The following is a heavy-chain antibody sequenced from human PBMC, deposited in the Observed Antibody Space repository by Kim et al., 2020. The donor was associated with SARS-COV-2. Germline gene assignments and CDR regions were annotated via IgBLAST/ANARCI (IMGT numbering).Heavy chain of an antibody. CDR3: AKEIDNRYGDALDV. D-gene: IGHD3-9*01. CDR2: ISGTVYQK. V-gene: IGHV3-23*01. J-gene: IGHJ3*01. CDR1: GFTFKSYG. Sequence: GGSLRLSCTASGFTFKSYGMNWVRQAPGKGLEWVSVISGTVYQKDYANSVRGRFTVTRDNSKNTLYLQMNSLRGEDTALYFCAKEIDNRYGDALDVWGQGTMVTVSP.